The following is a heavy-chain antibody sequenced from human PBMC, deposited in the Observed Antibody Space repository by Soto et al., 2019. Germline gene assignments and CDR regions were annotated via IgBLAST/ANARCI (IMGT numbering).Heavy chain of an antibody. CDR1: GGTFSSYA. J-gene: IGHJ5*02. V-gene: IGHV1-69*13. Sequence: SVKVSCKASGGTFSSYAISWVRQAPGQGLEWMGGIIPIFGTANYAQKFQGRVTITADESTSTAYMELSSLRSEDTAVYYCARLYYDILTGSHPWGQGTLVTVSS. CDR2: IIPIFGTA. CDR3: ARLYYDILTGSHP. D-gene: IGHD3-9*01.